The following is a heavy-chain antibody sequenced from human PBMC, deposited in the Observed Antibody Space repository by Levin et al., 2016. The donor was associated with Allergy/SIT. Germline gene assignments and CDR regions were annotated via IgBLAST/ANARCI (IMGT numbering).Heavy chain of an antibody. CDR2: IYYSGST. Sequence: PGKGLEWIGYIYYSGSTYYNPSLKSRVTISVDTSKNQFSLKLSSVTAADTAVYYCARVRYSYGYWFDPWGQGTLVTVSS. V-gene: IGHV4-31*02. D-gene: IGHD5-18*01. CDR3: ARVRYSYGYWFDP. J-gene: IGHJ5*02.